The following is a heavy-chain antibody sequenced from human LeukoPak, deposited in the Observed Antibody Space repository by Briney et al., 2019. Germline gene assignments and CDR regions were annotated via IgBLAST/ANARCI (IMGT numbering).Heavy chain of an antibody. CDR3: ARSRDIVALVATYENWFDP. CDR1: GGPFSGYD. V-gene: IGHV4-34*01. Sequence: SETLSLTCAVYGGPFSGYDWSWIRQPPGKGLEWIGKINHSGSTNYNPSLKSRVTISVDTSKNQFSLKLTSVTAADTAVYYCARSRDIVALVATYENWFDPWGQGTLVTVSS. CDR2: INHSGST. J-gene: IGHJ5*02. D-gene: IGHD2-15*01.